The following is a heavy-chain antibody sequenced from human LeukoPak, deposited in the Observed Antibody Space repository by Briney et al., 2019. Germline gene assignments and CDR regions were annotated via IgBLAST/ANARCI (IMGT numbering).Heavy chain of an antibody. CDR3: ARDASYYYDSSGFAFDY. V-gene: IGHV4-59*01. D-gene: IGHD3-22*01. Sequence: SETLSLXCTVSGGSISSYYWSWIRRPPGKGLESIGYIYYSGSTNYNPSLKSRVTISVDTSKNQFSLKLSSVTAADTAVYYCARDASYYYDSSGFAFDYWGQGTLVTVSS. J-gene: IGHJ4*02. CDR1: GGSISSYY. CDR2: IYYSGST.